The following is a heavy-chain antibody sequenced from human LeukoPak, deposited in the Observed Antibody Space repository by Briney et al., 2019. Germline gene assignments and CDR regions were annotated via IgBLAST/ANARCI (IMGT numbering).Heavy chain of an antibody. CDR1: GGSISSGGYY. D-gene: IGHD5-12*01. V-gene: IGHV4-31*03. CDR3: ASSSGTTITYYYYGMDV. J-gene: IGHJ6*02. CDR2: IYYSGST. Sequence: SETLSLTCTVSGGSISSGGYYWRWLRQHPGRGLEWIGYIYYSGSTYYNPSLKSRVTISVDTSKNQFSLKLSSVTAADTAVYYCASSSGTTITYYYYGMDVWGQGTTVTVSS.